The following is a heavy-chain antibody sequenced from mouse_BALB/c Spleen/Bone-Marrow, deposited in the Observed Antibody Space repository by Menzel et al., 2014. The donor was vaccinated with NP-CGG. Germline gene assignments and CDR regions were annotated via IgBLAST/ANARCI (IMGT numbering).Heavy chain of an antibody. CDR1: GFDFSRYW. Sequence: EVQGVESGGGLVQPGGSLKLSCAASGFDFSRYWMSWVRQAPGKGLEWIGGINPDSSMINYTPSLKDKFIISRDNAKKTLYLQMSKVRSEDTALYYCARQGYYGKGDYWGQGTTLTVSS. J-gene: IGHJ2*01. CDR3: ARQGYYGKGDY. V-gene: IGHV4-1*02. CDR2: INPDSSMI. D-gene: IGHD2-1*01.